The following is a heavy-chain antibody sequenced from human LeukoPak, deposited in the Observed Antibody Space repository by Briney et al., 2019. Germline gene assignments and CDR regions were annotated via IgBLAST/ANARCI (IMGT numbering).Heavy chain of an antibody. CDR2: IYASGST. D-gene: IGHD2-15*01. CDR3: TGTRRYCSGGSCYNWFDP. J-gene: IGHJ5*02. Sequence: SETLSLTCSVSGGSISSDVYYWSWIRQPAGKGLEWIGRIYASGSTTYNSSLKSRVTISIDTAKNQFSLKLTSVTAADTAVYYCTGTRRYCSGGSCYNWFDPWGQGTLVTVSS. CDR1: GGSISSDVYY. V-gene: IGHV4-61*02.